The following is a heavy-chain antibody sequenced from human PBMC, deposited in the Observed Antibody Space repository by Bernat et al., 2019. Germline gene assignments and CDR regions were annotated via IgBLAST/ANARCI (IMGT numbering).Heavy chain of an antibody. CDR3: ARRGYSDYDLFDY. CDR2: IDFGGST. J-gene: IGHJ4*02. CDR1: GGSISSNIYY. Sequence: QLQLQESGPGLVKPSETLSPTCTVSGGSISSNIYYWDWIRQPPGKGLEWIGSIDFGGSTYNNTSLKSRVTISVDTSKNQFSLKLSSVTAADTAVYYGARRGYSDYDLFDYWGQGTLVTVSS. D-gene: IGHD5-12*01. V-gene: IGHV4-39*01.